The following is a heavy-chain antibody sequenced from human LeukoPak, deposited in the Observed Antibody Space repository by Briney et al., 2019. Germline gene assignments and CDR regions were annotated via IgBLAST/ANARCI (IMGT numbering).Heavy chain of an antibody. Sequence: KASETLSLTCTVSGGSISSYYWSWIRQPPGKGLEWIGYIYYSGSTNYNPSLKSRVTISVDTSKNQFSLKLSSVTAADTAVYYCARGPGIAAAGTKLGDWFDPWGQGTLVTVSS. CDR1: GGSISSYY. CDR3: ARGPGIAAAGTKLGDWFDP. D-gene: IGHD6-13*01. CDR2: IYYSGST. V-gene: IGHV4-59*01. J-gene: IGHJ5*02.